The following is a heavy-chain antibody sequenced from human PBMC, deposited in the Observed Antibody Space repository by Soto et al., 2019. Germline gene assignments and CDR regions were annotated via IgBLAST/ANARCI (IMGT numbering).Heavy chain of an antibody. V-gene: IGHV4-31*03. D-gene: IGHD3-10*01. J-gene: IGHJ1*01. Sequence: QVQLQESGPGLVKASQTLSLTCNVSGGSISSGGYYWTWIRQHPGKGLEWLGNIHHSGITFYNPSLKSRVSISVDTSKTQFSLKLSSVTAADTAVYFCVRGVLSWGEGTLVTVSS. CDR2: IHHSGIT. CDR3: VRGVLS. CDR1: GGSISSGGYY.